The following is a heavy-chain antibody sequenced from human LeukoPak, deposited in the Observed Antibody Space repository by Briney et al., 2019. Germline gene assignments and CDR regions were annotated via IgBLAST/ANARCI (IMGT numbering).Heavy chain of an antibody. V-gene: IGHV3-53*01. CDR2: IYSGGST. J-gene: IGHJ4*02. CDR1: GFTVSSNY. D-gene: IGHD1-26*01. Sequence: GGSLRLSCAASGFTVSSNYMSWVRQAPGKGLEWVSVIYSGGSTYYADSVKGRFTISRDNSKNTLYLQMNSLRAEDTAVYYCARGFSGSYYGIDYWGQGTLVTVSS. CDR3: ARGFSGSYYGIDY.